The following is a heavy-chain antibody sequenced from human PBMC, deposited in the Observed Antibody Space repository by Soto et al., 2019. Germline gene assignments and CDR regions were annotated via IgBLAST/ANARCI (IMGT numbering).Heavy chain of an antibody. CDR2: TYYRSKWKN. J-gene: IGHJ4*02. CDR3: ERVVDSSIDD. D-gene: IGHD6-13*01. Sequence: SQTLSLTCVISGDSVASNRATWNWVRQSPSRGLEWLGRTYYRSKWKNDYALSVNSRITINPDTSKNQLSLQLISVAPDDTAIYYCERVVDSSIDDWGQAALVTVT. CDR1: GDSVASNRAT. V-gene: IGHV6-1*01.